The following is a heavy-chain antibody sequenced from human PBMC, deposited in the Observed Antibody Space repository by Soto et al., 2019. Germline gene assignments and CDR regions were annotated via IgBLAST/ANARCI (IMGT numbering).Heavy chain of an antibody. CDR1: GFTFSISG. CDR3: AKDRVKGPYYYYGMDV. J-gene: IGHJ6*02. Sequence: GGSLRLSCAASGFTFSISGIHWFRQAPGKGLEWVAVISYDGSNKYYADSVKGRFTISRDNSKNTLYLQMNSLTAEDTAVYYCAKDRVKGPYYYYGMDVWGQGTTVTVSS. D-gene: IGHD3-10*01. V-gene: IGHV3-30*18. CDR2: ISYDGSNK.